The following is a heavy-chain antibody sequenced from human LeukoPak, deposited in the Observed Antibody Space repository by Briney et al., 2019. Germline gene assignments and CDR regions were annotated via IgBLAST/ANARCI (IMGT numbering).Heavy chain of an antibody. CDR1: GFPFSSYA. CDR3: VRGYSFGPYGMDV. V-gene: IGHV3-64D*09. D-gene: IGHD2-15*01. Sequence: GGSLRLSCSATGFPFSSYAMHWVRQAPGKGLEYVLAISDSGGSTYYADSVKGRFTISRDNSKNTLCLQMSSLRAEDTAVYFCVRGYSFGPYGMDVWGQGTTVTVSS. J-gene: IGHJ6*02. CDR2: ISDSGGST.